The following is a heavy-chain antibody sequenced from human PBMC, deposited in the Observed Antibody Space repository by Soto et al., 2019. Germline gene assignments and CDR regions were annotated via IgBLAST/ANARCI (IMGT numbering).Heavy chain of an antibody. CDR3: AREGVDYVWGSYRYGLDY. CDR2: IWYDGSNK. CDR1: GFTFSSYG. Sequence: QVQLVESGGGVVQPGRSLRLSCAASGFTFSSYGMHWVRQAPGKGLEWVAVIWYDGSNKYYADSVKGRFTISRDNSKNTLYRQMNSLRAEDTAVYYCAREGVDYVWGSYRYGLDYWGQGTLVTVSS. V-gene: IGHV3-33*01. J-gene: IGHJ4*02. D-gene: IGHD3-16*02.